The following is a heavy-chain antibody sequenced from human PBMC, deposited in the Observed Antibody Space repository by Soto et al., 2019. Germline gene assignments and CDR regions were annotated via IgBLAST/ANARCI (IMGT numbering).Heavy chain of an antibody. CDR2: INAGNGDT. J-gene: IGHJ4*02. D-gene: IGHD5-12*01. V-gene: IGHV1-3*01. Sequence: QVQLVQSGAEMKKPGASVKLSCKTSGINYNTYAIHWVRQAPGQGLEWMGWINAGNGDTRYAQNFQGRVTLTRDTSASTVYMDLDSLKSEDTGVYYCARAIGGYVTWGQETLVTVSS. CDR3: ARAIGGYVT. CDR1: GINYNTYA.